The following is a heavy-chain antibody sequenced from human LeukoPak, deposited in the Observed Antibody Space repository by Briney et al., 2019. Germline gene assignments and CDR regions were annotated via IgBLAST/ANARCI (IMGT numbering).Heavy chain of an antibody. Sequence: SETLSLTCTVSGGSISSYYWSWIRQPAGKGLKWIGRIYTSGSTNYNPSLKSRVNISVDTSKNQFSLRLSSVTAVDTAVYYCASTNCSSASCYGANWFDPWGQGTLVTVSS. CDR3: ASTNCSSASCYGANWFDP. D-gene: IGHD2-2*01. CDR2: IYTSGST. J-gene: IGHJ5*02. V-gene: IGHV4-4*07. CDR1: GGSISSYY.